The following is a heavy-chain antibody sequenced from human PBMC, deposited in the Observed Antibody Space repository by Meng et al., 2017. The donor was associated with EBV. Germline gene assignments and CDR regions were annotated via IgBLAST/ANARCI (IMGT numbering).Heavy chain of an antibody. CDR3: ARAEIAAAGRLDY. D-gene: IGHD6-13*01. Sequence: QGALGQSGAEVKKPGSSVKVSCKATGGTFSSYAISWVRQAPGQGLEWMGGIIPIFGTANYAQKFQGRVTITADKSTSTAYMELSSLRSEDTAVYYCARAEIAAAGRLDYWGQGTLVTVSS. CDR2: IIPIFGTA. CDR1: GGTFSSYA. J-gene: IGHJ4*02. V-gene: IGHV1-69*06.